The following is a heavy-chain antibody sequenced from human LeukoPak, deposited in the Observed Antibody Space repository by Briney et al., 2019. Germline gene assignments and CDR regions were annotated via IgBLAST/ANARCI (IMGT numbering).Heavy chain of an antibody. CDR3: ARASIAAAGIFDY. J-gene: IGHJ4*02. D-gene: IGHD6-13*01. CDR1: LYTFTVEY. CDR2: INPNSGGT. Sequence: ASVKVSRKTSLYTFTVEYIHWVRQAPGLGLQWMGRINPNSGGTNYAQKFQGRVTMTRDTSISTAYMELSRLRSEDTAVYYCARASIAAAGIFDYWGQGTLVTVSS. V-gene: IGHV1-2*02.